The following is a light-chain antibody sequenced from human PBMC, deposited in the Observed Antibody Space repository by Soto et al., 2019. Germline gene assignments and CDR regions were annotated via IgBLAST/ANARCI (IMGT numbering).Light chain of an antibody. V-gene: IGKV1-5*01. CDR2: DVS. CDR3: QQYNGYSRT. CDR1: QSIGSS. J-gene: IGKJ1*01. Sequence: DIQMTQSPSTLSASVGDRVTITCRASQSIGSSLAWYQQKPGKAPHLLISDVSSLERGVPSRFGGSGSGTEFTLSIRSLQPDDFATYYCQQYNGYSRTLGQGTKVDIK.